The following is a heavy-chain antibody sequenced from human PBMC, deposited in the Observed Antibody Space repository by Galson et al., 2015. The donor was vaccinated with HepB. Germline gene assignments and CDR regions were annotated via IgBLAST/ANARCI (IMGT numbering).Heavy chain of an antibody. CDR1: GYTFTSYA. CDR2: INAGNGNT. J-gene: IGHJ6*02. V-gene: IGHV1-3*01. Sequence: SVKVSCKASGYTFTSYAMHWVRQAPGQRLEWVGWINAGNGNTKYSQKFQGRVTITRDTSASTAYMELSSLRSEDTAVYYCAREGRPYGMDVWGQGTTVTVSS. CDR3: AREGRPYGMDV.